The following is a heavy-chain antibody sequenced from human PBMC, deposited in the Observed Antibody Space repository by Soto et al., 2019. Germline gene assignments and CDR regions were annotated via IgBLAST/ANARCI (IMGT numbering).Heavy chain of an antibody. J-gene: IGHJ5*02. CDR1: GFIFSDSW. V-gene: IGHV3-7*01. Sequence: PGGSLRLSCEGSGFIFSDSWMSWVRQSPERGLEWVTNINDDGSQQYYVGSVKGRFTISRDNARQSVHLQMNSLRVEDTAVYFCVRGRSTENPWGQGTVVTVSS. CDR2: INDDGSQQ. CDR3: VRGRSTENP.